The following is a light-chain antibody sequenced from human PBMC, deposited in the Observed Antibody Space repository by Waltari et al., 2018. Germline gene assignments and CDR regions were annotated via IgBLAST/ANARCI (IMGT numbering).Light chain of an antibody. CDR1: SSDVGGYTY. CDR3: SSYTSSSTPRV. CDR2: EVN. Sequence: QSALNQPVSVSGSPGQSITISCTGTSSDVGGYTYVSWYQQHPGKGPKLMSYEVNNRPSGVSNRFSGSKSGNTASLTISGLQAEDEADYYCSSYTSSSTPRVFGGGTRLTVL. V-gene: IGLV2-14*01. J-gene: IGLJ2*01.